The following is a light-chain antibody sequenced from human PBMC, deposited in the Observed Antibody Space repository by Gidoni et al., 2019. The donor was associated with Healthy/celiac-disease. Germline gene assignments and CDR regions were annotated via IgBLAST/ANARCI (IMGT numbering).Light chain of an antibody. CDR2: AAS. CDR1: QGSSSY. Sequence: DIQLTQSPSFLSASVGDRVTITCRASQGSSSYLACYQQKPGKAPQLLIYAASTLQSGVPSRCSGSGSGKEFTLTSSSLQAEDVANYYWQHVNSYPRFGGGTKVEIK. V-gene: IGKV1-9*01. J-gene: IGKJ4*01. CDR3: QHVNSYPR.